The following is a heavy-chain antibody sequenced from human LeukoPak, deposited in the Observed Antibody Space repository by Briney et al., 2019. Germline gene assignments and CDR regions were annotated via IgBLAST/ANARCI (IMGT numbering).Heavy chain of an antibody. CDR1: GGSLSGHF. D-gene: IGHD3-16*01. Sequence: PSDTLSLTCTVSGGSLSGHFWSWFRRPPGKGLENIGYIHSSGSTNYNPSYKSRVTVSLEMSKNQFSLSLSSVTAADTAVYYCARDLGDTDWYNFDFWGQGILVTVSS. V-gene: IGHV4-59*11. CDR3: ARDLGDTDWYNFDF. CDR2: IHSSGST. J-gene: IGHJ4*02.